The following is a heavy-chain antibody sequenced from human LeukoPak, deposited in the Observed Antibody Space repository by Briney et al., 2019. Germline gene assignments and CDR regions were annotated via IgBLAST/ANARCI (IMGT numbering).Heavy chain of an antibody. CDR2: ISAYNGNT. Sequence: GASVKVSCKASGYTFTSYGISWVRQAPGQGLEWMGWISAYNGNTNYAQKLQGRVTMTTDTPTSTAYMELRSLRSDDTAVYYCVRAGYCSGGSCYSLDYYYYGMDVWGQGTTVTVSS. J-gene: IGHJ6*02. CDR1: GYTFTSYG. V-gene: IGHV1-18*01. CDR3: VRAGYCSGGSCYSLDYYYYGMDV. D-gene: IGHD2-15*01.